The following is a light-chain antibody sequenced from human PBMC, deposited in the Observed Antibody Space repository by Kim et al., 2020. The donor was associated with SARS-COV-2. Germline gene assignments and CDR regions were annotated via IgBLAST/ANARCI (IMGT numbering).Light chain of an antibody. CDR2: GAS. CDR1: QSISSN. J-gene: IGKJ1*01. CDR3: QQYNSWPRT. Sequence: EIVMTQSPATLSVSPGERATLSCRASQSISSNLAWYQRKPGQPPRLLISGASTRATGLPARFSGSGSGTEFTLTISSLQSEDFAVYYCQQYNSWPRTFGQGTKVEIK. V-gene: IGKV3-15*01.